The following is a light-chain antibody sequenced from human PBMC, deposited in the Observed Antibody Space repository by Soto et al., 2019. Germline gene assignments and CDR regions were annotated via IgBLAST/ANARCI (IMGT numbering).Light chain of an antibody. Sequence: ERVLTQAPATLSVWPGERDTLCFRARQSVGSNIAWYQQKPGQAPRLLIYGASTRATGIPARFSGSGSETEFTLTISSLQAEDSAVYFCQQYNNWSTWTFGQGTKVDIK. CDR1: QSVGSN. CDR2: GAS. CDR3: QQYNNWSTWT. V-gene: IGKV3-15*01. J-gene: IGKJ1*01.